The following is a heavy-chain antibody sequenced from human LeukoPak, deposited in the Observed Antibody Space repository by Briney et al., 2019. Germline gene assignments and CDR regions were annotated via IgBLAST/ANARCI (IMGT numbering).Heavy chain of an antibody. D-gene: IGHD6-19*01. CDR3: ARTKLPFWDSSGSYYYMDV. CDR1: GFTVNSNY. V-gene: IGHV3-53*01. J-gene: IGHJ6*03. CDR2: IYSGGST. Sequence: GGSLRLSCAASGFTVNSNYMSWVRQAPGKGLEWVSVIYSGGSTYYADSVKGRFTISRDNSKNTLYLQMNSLRAEDTAVYYCARTKLPFWDSSGSYYYMDVWGKGTTVTVSS.